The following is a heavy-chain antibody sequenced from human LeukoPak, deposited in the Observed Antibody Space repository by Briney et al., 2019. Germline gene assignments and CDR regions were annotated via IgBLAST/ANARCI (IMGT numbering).Heavy chain of an antibody. D-gene: IGHD2-15*01. Sequence: GPSLRLSCPASGFTFSSYAMHSVRQAPGKGLEDVSAISSHVGSTYSANSVKRRFTISSDNSKNPLYLQMSSLRAADTAVYYCARDYCSGGSCYSWFDPWGQGTLVTVSS. J-gene: IGHJ5*02. V-gene: IGHV3-64*01. CDR3: ARDYCSGGSCYSWFDP. CDR1: GFTFSSYA. CDR2: ISSHVGST.